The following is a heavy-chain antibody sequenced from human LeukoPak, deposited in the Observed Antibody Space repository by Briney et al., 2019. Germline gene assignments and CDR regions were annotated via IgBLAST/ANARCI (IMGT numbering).Heavy chain of an antibody. D-gene: IGHD6-19*01. V-gene: IGHV3-23*01. CDR2: ISISGGST. J-gene: IGHJ4*02. Sequence: GSLRLSCAASGVTFTNYAMTWVRRAPGKGLEWVSGISISGGSTDYTDSVKGRFTISRDNSKNTLYLQMNSLRAEDTAVYYCAKVPAGNKVEYWGQGTLVTVSS. CDR1: GVTFTNYA. CDR3: AKVPAGNKVEY.